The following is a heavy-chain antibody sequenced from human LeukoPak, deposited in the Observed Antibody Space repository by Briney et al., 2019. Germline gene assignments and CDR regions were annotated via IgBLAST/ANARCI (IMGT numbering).Heavy chain of an antibody. CDR1: GYTFTGYY. V-gene: IGHV1-2*02. CDR2: INPNSGGT. Sequence: ASVKVSCKASGYTFTGYYMHWVRQAPGQGLEWMGWINPNSGGTIYAQKFQGRVTMTRDTSSSTAYMELSRLRSDDTAVYYCARDGYCSGGSCYFFSPYWGQGTLVTVSS. J-gene: IGHJ4*02. CDR3: ARDGYCSGGSCYFFSPY. D-gene: IGHD2-15*01.